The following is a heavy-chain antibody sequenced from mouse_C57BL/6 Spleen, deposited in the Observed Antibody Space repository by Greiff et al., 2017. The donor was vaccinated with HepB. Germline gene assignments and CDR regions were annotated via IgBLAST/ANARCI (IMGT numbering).Heavy chain of an antibody. Sequence: DVKLVESGGGLVKPGGSLKLSCAASGFTFSDYGMHWVRQAPEKGLEWVAYISSGSSTIYYADTVKGRFTISRDNAKNTLFLQMTSLRSEDTAMYYCARPGIYYGSTIDVWGTGTTVTVSS. CDR1: GFTFSDYG. J-gene: IGHJ1*03. D-gene: IGHD1-1*01. CDR2: ISSGSSTI. CDR3: ARPGIYYGSTIDV. V-gene: IGHV5-17*01.